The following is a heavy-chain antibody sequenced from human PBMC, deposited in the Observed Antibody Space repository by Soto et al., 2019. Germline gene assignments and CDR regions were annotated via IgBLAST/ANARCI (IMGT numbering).Heavy chain of an antibody. Sequence: SETLSLTCSVSGGSISGSYWSWIRQSPGKGLEWLGYVYYTGSTNYSPSLMSRVSISVDTSKNEFSLRLSSVTAADTAVYFCARSVAVPGAHIDYWGQGTQVTVSS. CDR3: ARSVAVPGAHIDY. J-gene: IGHJ4*02. CDR2: VYYTGST. D-gene: IGHD6-19*01. CDR1: GGSISGSY. V-gene: IGHV4-59*01.